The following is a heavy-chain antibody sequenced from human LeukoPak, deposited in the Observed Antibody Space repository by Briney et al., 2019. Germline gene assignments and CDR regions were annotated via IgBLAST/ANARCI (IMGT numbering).Heavy chain of an antibody. V-gene: IGHV4-34*01. Sequence: SETLSLTCTVSGGSISGYYWSWIRQPPGKGLEWIGEINHSGSTNYNPSLKSRVTISVDTSKNQFSLKLSSVTAADTAVYYCARGIAAAGDYWGQGTLVTVSS. CDR2: INHSGST. D-gene: IGHD6-13*01. CDR3: ARGIAAAGDY. J-gene: IGHJ4*02. CDR1: GGSISGYY.